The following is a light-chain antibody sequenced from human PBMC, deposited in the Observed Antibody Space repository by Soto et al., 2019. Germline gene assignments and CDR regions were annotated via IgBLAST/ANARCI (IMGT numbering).Light chain of an antibody. CDR1: QDISVY. V-gene: IGKV1-27*01. J-gene: IGKJ5*01. CDR2: SAS. CDR3: QKFNTAPLT. Sequence: DIQMTQSPSSLSASVGDRVTITCRASQDISVYLAWYQQKPGKVPKLLIYSASTLQSGVPSRFSGSGSGTDFTLTISSLQPEDVATYYCQKFNTAPLTFGQGTLVEIK.